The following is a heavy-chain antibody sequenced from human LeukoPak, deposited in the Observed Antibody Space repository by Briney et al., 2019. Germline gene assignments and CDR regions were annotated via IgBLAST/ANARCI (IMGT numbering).Heavy chain of an antibody. J-gene: IGHJ4*02. V-gene: IGHV3-21*01. CDR1: GFTFSSYS. CDR2: ISSSSSYI. CDR3: ARDMELIPHYYFDY. Sequence: GGSLRLSCAASGFTFSSYSMNWARQAPGKGLEWVSSISSSSSYIYYADSVKGRFTISRDNAKNSLYLQMNSLRAEDTAVYYCARDMELIPHYYFDYWGQGTLVTVSS. D-gene: IGHD6-6*01.